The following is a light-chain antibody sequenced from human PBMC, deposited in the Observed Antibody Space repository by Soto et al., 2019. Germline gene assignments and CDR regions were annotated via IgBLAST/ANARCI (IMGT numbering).Light chain of an antibody. CDR3: SSYTCSSTLYV. J-gene: IGLJ1*01. CDR1: SSDDGGYNY. CDR2: DVS. Sequence: SALTQPASVSGSPGQSITISCTGTSSDDGGYNYVSWYQQHPGKAPKLMIYDVSNRPSGVSNRFSGSKSGNTASLTIAGLQAEDEADYYCSSYTCSSTLYVFGTGTKVTVL. V-gene: IGLV2-14*01.